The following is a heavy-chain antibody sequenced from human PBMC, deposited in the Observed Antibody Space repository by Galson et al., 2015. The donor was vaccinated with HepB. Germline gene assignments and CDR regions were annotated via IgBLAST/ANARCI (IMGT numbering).Heavy chain of an antibody. CDR2: VTSGGDNT. D-gene: IGHD3-10*01. CDR3: VTTVRGINY. CDR1: GFTFNSYA. J-gene: IGHJ4*02. Sequence: SLRLSCAASGFTFNSYAMAWVRQAPGMGLEWVSVVTSGGDNTFFADSVTGRVIVSRDNSRNTLYLRTSSLRAGHPAVYYCVTTVRGINYWGQGTLLPVSS. V-gene: IGHV3-23*01.